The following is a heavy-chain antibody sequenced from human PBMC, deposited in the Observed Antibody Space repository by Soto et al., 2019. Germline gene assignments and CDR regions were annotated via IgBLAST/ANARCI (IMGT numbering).Heavy chain of an antibody. Sequence: ASVKVSCKASGYTFTSYAMHWVRQAPGQRLEWMGWINAGNGNTKYSQKFQGRVTITRDTSASTAYMELSSLRSEDTAVYYCARNIVLVPAAMSPYYYYYGMDVWGQGTTVTVSS. CDR2: INAGNGNT. CDR3: ARNIVLVPAAMSPYYYYYGMDV. CDR1: GYTFTSYA. V-gene: IGHV1-3*01. D-gene: IGHD2-2*01. J-gene: IGHJ6*02.